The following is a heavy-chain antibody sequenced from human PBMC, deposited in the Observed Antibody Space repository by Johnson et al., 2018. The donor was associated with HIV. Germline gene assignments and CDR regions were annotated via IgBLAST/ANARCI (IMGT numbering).Heavy chain of an antibody. CDR3: ARGPVFDI. V-gene: IGHV3-33*01. CDR1: GFSFSGYG. CDR2: IRFDGTNK. J-gene: IGHJ3*02. Sequence: VQLVESGGGVVQPGRFLRLSCAASGFSFSGYGMHWVRQAPGKGLEWVAFIRFDGTNKYYADSVKGRFTISRDNAKNSLYLQMNSLRAEDTAVYYCARGPVFDIWGQGTMVTVSS.